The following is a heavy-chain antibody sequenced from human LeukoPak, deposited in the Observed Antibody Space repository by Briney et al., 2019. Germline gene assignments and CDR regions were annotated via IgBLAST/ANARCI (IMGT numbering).Heavy chain of an antibody. Sequence: GGSLRLSCAASGNYWMHWVRQAPGKGLVWVSHINSVGSWTSYADSVKGRFTISKDNAKNTVYLQMNSLRAEDTAVYYCVSFYETYWGRGTLVTVSS. J-gene: IGHJ4*02. V-gene: IGHV3-74*01. D-gene: IGHD2/OR15-2a*01. CDR3: VSFYETY. CDR1: GNYW. CDR2: INSVGSWT.